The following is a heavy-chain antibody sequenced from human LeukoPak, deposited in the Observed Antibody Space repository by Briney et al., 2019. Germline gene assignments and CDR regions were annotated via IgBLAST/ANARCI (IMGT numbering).Heavy chain of an antibody. Sequence: ASVKVSRKASGYTFTSYGISWVQQAPGQGLEWMGWISAYNGNTNYAQKLQGRVTMTTDTSTSTAYMELRSLRSDDTAVYYCARSGGSRVSRVEWGPEGPVSDYYYYYMDVWGKGTTVTVSS. V-gene: IGHV1-18*01. CDR2: ISAYNGNT. CDR3: ARSGGSRVSRVEWGPEGPVSDYYYYYMDV. J-gene: IGHJ6*03. D-gene: IGHD1-26*01. CDR1: GYTFTSYG.